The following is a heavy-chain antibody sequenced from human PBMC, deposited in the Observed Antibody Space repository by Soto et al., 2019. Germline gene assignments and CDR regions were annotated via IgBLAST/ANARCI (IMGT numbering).Heavy chain of an antibody. Sequence: ASVKVSCKASGYSFTGYHIHWVRQAPGRGLEWMGWINPNSGDTEYAQNFQGRVTMTRDTSFNLVYMEMSGLMSDDTAVYYCARDARGTRGFDEMDIWGQGTTVTVSS. CDR3: ARDARGTRGFDEMDI. CDR1: GYSFTGYH. D-gene: IGHD3-9*01. V-gene: IGHV1-2*02. J-gene: IGHJ6*02. CDR2: INPNSGDT.